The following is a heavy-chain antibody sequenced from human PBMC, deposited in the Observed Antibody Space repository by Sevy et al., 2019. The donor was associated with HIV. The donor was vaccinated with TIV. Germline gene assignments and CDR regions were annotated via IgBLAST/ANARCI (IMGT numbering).Heavy chain of an antibody. V-gene: IGHV3-53*05. CDR2: IYSNGVT. CDR3: ARDPTGSYYC. Sequence: GGSLRLSCAASGVTVSNNYMSWVRQAPGKGPEWVAIIYSNGVTSYADSVKGRFTISRDNSKNTVYLQMNSLRIEDTAVYYCARDPTGSYYCWGQGTLVTVSS. CDR1: GVTVSNNY. J-gene: IGHJ4*02. D-gene: IGHD1-26*01.